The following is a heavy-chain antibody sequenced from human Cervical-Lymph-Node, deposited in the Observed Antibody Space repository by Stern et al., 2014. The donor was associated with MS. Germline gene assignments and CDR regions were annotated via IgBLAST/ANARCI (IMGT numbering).Heavy chain of an antibody. J-gene: IGHJ5*02. V-gene: IGHV4-59*01. CDR2: IHDSGYS. CDR3: ARADLGGDYGQVSLVFDP. D-gene: IGHD4-17*01. Sequence: QLVQSGPGLVKPSETLSLTCTASGASISYYHWSWVRQPPGKGLEWIGYIHDSGYSKYNPSLKSRVTMSLDTSKKKFSLKLTSVTAADTAVYYCARADLGGDYGQVSLVFDPWGQGVLVSVSS. CDR1: GASISYYH.